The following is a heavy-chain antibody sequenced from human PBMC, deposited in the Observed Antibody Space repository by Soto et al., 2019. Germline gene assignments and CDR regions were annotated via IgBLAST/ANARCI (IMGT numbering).Heavy chain of an antibody. V-gene: IGHV3-23*05. CDR2: IYGSGRGI. Sequence: EVQLLESGGGLVQPGGSLRLSCTASGLPHSNFAMMWVRQAPGKGLECVSGIYGSGRGIEYADSVKGRFAISRDNSKNTVDLQMTDMRAEDTAVYYCAKDAVYSDGWWLMDHWGQGTQVTVSS. D-gene: IGHD2-8*02. CDR1: GLPHSNFA. CDR3: AKDAVYSDGWWLMDH. J-gene: IGHJ4*02.